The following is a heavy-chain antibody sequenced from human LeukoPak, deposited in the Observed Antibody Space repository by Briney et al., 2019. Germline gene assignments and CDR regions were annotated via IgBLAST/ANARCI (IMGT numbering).Heavy chain of an antibody. CDR1: GYTFTSYG. CDR2: ISAYNGNT. J-gene: IGHJ4*02. V-gene: IGHV1-18*01. Sequence: GASVTVSCKASGYTFTSYGISWVRQAPGQGLEWMGWISAYNGNTNYAQKLQGRVTMTTDTSTSTAYMELRSLRSDDTAVYYCARDGRSGRYCSSTSCSVFDYWGQGTLVTVSS. D-gene: IGHD2-2*01. CDR3: ARDGRSGRYCSSTSCSVFDY.